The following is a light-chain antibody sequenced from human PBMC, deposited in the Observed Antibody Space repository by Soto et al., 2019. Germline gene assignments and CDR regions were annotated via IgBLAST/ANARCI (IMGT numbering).Light chain of an antibody. CDR1: QGISPY. J-gene: IGKJ5*01. Sequence: DIKLTQSPSFLSASAGDRVTITCRASQGISPYLAWYQQKPGRAPKLLIYAASSLHSGVPSRFSGSGSGTDFILTISSLQAEDFATYYCQQSYSTPRDFGQGTRLEIK. CDR2: AAS. CDR3: QQSYSTPRD. V-gene: IGKV1-39*01.